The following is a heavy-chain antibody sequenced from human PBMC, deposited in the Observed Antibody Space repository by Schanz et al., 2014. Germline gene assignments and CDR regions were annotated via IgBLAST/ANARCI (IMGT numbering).Heavy chain of an antibody. CDR1: GITFSSHS. D-gene: IGHD2-15*01. Sequence: EVQLVESGGGLVKPGGSLRLSCAASGITFSSHSFNWVRQAPGKGLEWVSAISGSGGSTYYADSVKGRFTISRDSSKNTLFLQMNSLRTEDTAVYYCARLDPYCRSGTCSRAFDFWGQGTLVTVSS. CDR3: ARLDPYCRSGTCSRAFDF. CDR2: ISGSGGST. V-gene: IGHV3-23*04. J-gene: IGHJ4*02.